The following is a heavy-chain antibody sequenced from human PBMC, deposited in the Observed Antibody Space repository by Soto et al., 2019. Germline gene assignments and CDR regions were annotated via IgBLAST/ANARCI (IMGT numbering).Heavy chain of an antibody. CDR2: ISYDGSNK. CDR3: ARVGSIAAQVDYYYGMDV. D-gene: IGHD6-6*01. J-gene: IGHJ6*02. CDR1: GFTFSSYG. V-gene: IGHV3-30*03. Sequence: PGGSLRLSCAASGFTFSSYGMHWVRQAPGKGLEWVAVISYDGSNKYYADSVKGRFTISRDNSKNTLYLQMNSLRAEDTAVYYCARVGSIAAQVDYYYGMDVWGQGTTVTVSS.